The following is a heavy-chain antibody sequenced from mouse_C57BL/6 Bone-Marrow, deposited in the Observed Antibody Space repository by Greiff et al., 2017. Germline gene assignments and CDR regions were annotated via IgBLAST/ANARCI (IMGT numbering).Heavy chain of an antibody. CDR2: ISDGGSYT. CDR1: GFTFSSYA. J-gene: IGHJ3*01. CDR3: ARIYYYGSSYPAWFAY. D-gene: IGHD1-1*01. V-gene: IGHV5-4*01. Sequence: EVHLVESGGGLVKPGGSLKLSCAASGFTFSSYAMSWVRQTPEKRLEWVATISDGGSYTYYPDNVKGRFTISRDNAKNNLYLQMSHLKSEDTAMYYCARIYYYGSSYPAWFAYWGQGTLVTVSA.